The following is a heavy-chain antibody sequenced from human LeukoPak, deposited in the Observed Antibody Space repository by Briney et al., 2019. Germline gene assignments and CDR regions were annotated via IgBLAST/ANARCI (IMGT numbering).Heavy chain of an antibody. CDR2: IYYSGST. CDR1: GGSISSSGYY. D-gene: IGHD1-26*01. J-gene: IGHJ3*02. CDR3: ARHSITVGAFGI. Sequence: LETLSLTCTVSGGSISSSGYYWGWIRQPPGKGLEWIGSIYYSGSTYYNPSLKSRVTISVDTSKNQFSLKLSSVTAADTAVYYCARHSITVGAFGIWGQGTMVTVSS. V-gene: IGHV4-39*01.